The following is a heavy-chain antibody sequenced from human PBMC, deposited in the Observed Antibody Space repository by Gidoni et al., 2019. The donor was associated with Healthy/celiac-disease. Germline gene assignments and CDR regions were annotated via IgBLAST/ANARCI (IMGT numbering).Heavy chain of an antibody. Sequence: EVQLVESGGGLVQPGGSLRLSCAASGFTFSSYEMNWVRQAPGKGLEWVSYISSSGSTIYYADSVKGRFTISRDNAKNSLYLQMNSLRAEDTAVYYCARSLWVFIVGAPLDYWGQGTLVTVSS. CDR1: GFTFSSYE. D-gene: IGHD1-26*01. J-gene: IGHJ4*02. V-gene: IGHV3-48*03. CDR2: ISSSGSTI. CDR3: ARSLWVFIVGAPLDY.